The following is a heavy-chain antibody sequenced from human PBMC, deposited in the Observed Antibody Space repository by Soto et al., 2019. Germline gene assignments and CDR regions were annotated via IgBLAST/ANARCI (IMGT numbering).Heavy chain of an antibody. CDR3: AAVMGSDYDYVWGSLSFDH. J-gene: IGHJ4*02. CDR2: ISGSGVRT. V-gene: IGHV3-23*01. Sequence: VQLLQSGGGLVQPGGSLRLSCEASGFIFATTAMGWVRQAPGKGLEWVSTISGSGVRTYYADSVKGRFTISRGNSKNTLFLQMTSLRADDTAVYFCAAVMGSDYDYVWGSLSFDHWSQGALVTVST. CDR1: GFIFATTA. D-gene: IGHD3-16*01.